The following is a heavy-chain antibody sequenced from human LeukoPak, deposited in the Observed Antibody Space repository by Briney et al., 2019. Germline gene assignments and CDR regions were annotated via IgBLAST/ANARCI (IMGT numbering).Heavy chain of an antibody. CDR2: MNPNSGNT. Sequence: GASVKVSCKASGYTFTSYDINWVRQATGQGLEWMGWMNPNSGNTGYAQKFQGRVTITRNTSIGTAYMELSSLRSEDTAVYYCARGFSWVQLQDYWGQGTLVTVSS. J-gene: IGHJ4*02. CDR3: ARGFSWVQLQDY. V-gene: IGHV1-8*03. D-gene: IGHD6-13*01. CDR1: GYTFTSYD.